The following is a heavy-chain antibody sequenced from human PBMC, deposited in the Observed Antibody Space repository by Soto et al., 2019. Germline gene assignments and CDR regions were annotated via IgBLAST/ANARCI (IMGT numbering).Heavy chain of an antibody. CDR2: IYYRSRFFS. CDR3: VRDRYSSSGWFDP. J-gene: IGHJ5*02. CDR1: GDSVSSYSAA. D-gene: IGHD3-10*01. Sequence: PSQTLSLTCAISGDSVSSYSAAWNWIRQSPSGGLEWLGRIYYRSRFFSDYAESVKSRIIINPDTSKNQFSLQLKSVTPEDTAVYYCVRDRYSSSGWFDPWGQGTPVTVS. V-gene: IGHV6-1*01.